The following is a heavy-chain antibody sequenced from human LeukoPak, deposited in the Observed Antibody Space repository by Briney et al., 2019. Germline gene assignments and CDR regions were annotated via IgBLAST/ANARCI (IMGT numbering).Heavy chain of an antibody. J-gene: IGHJ4*02. Sequence: ASVKVSCKASGYTFTSYDINWVRQATGQGLEWMGWMNPNSGNTGYAQKFQGRVTMTRNTSISTAYMELSSLRSEDTAVYYCARGGRITIFGVANPPGYWGQGTLVTVSS. CDR3: ARGGRITIFGVANPPGY. CDR2: MNPNSGNT. V-gene: IGHV1-8*01. CDR1: GYTFTSYD. D-gene: IGHD3-3*01.